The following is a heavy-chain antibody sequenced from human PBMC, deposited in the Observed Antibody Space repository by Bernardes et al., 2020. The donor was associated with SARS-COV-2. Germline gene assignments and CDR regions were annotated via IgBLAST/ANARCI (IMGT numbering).Heavy chain of an antibody. CDR3: AKEVPANDY. D-gene: IGHD2-2*01. V-gene: IGHV3-48*03. J-gene: IGHJ4*02. Sequence: GGSLRLSCAPSGFTFSNSEMNWVRQAPGKGLEWVSYISSSGKTTYYADSVKGRFTISRDNAKNTLYLQMNSLRADDTAIYYCAKEVPANDYWGQGTLVTVSS. CDR1: GFTFSNSE. CDR2: ISSSGKTT.